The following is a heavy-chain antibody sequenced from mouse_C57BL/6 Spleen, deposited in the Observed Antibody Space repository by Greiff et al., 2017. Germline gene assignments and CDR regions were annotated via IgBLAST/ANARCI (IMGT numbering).Heavy chain of an antibody. CDR1: GFNIKDYY. CDR2: IDPEDGET. D-gene: IGHD1-1*01. V-gene: IGHV14-2*01. J-gene: IGHJ2*01. Sequence: VQLQQSGAELVKPGASVKLSCTASGFNIKDYYMHWVKQRTEQGLEWIGRIDPEDGETKYAPKFQGKATLPADTSSNTAYLQLSSLTSEDTAVYYCARGTTVVAGDFGYWGQGTTLTVSS. CDR3: ARGTTVVAGDFGY.